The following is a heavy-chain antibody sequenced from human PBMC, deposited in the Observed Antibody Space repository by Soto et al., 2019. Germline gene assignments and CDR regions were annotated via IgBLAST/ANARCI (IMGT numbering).Heavy chain of an antibody. V-gene: IGHV3-33*01. CDR3: ARDWVDYIAYGKYV. Sequence: GGSLRLSCAASGFTFSSYGMHWVRQAPGKGLEWVAVIWYDGSNKYYADSVKGRFTISRDNSKNTLYLQMNSLRAEDKAVYYCARDWVDYIAYGKYVWGQGTTVTVSS. CDR1: GFTFSSYG. CDR2: IWYDGSNK. D-gene: IGHD4-4*01. J-gene: IGHJ6*02.